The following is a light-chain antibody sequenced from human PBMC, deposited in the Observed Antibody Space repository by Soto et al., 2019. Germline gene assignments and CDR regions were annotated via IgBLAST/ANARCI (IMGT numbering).Light chain of an antibody. V-gene: IGKV3-20*01. Sequence: EIVLTQSPGTLSLSPGERATLSCRARQTVSSSYLAWYQQKPGQAPRLLMYGASSRATGIPDRFSGSGSGTDFSLTISRLEPEDFAVYYCHQYGGSPTWTFGQGTKVENK. J-gene: IGKJ1*01. CDR2: GAS. CDR1: QTVSSSY. CDR3: HQYGGSPTWT.